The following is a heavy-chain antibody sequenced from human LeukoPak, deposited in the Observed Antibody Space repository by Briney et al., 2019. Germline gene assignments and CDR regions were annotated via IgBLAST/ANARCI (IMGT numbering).Heavy chain of an antibody. CDR2: INAGNGNT. V-gene: IGHV1-3*01. J-gene: IGHJ6*02. D-gene: IGHD3-10*01. CDR1: GYTFTSYA. CDR3: ARDHGSGSYYNVPPYYYYGMDV. Sequence: ASVKVSCKASGYTFTSYAMHWVRQAPGQRLEWMGWINAGNGNTKYSQKFQGRVTITRDTSASTAYMELSSLRSEDTAVYYCARDHGSGSYYNVPPYYYYGMDVWGQGTTVTVS.